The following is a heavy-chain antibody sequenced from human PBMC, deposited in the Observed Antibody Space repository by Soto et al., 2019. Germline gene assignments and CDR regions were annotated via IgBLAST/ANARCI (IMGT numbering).Heavy chain of an antibody. CDR3: ARDGGYSGYGAYYRDV. V-gene: IGHV3-21*01. CDR1: GFTFSSYS. J-gene: IGHJ6*03. D-gene: IGHD5-12*01. Sequence: PGGSLRLCCAASGFTFSSYSMNGVRQAPGKGLEWVSSISSSSSYIYYADSVKGRFTISRDNAKNSLYLQMNSLRAEDTAVYYRARDGGYSGYGAYYRDVGGKGTRFTVS. CDR2: ISSSSSYI.